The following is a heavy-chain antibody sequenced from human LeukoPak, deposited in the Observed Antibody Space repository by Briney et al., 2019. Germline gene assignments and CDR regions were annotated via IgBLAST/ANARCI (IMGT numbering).Heavy chain of an antibody. CDR3: ARVAMEGAGADY. Sequence: GGSLRLSCAASGFTFSNAWMSWVRQAPGKGLEWVGRIKSKTDGGTTDYAAPVKGRFTISRDDSKNTLYLQMNSLKTEDTAVYYCARVAMEGAGADYWGQGTLVTVSS. CDR2: IKSKTDGGTT. V-gene: IGHV3-15*01. D-gene: IGHD5-18*01. J-gene: IGHJ4*02. CDR1: GFTFSNAW.